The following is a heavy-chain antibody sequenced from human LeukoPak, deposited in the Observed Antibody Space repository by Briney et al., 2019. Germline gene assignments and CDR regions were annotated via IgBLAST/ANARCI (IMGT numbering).Heavy chain of an antibody. CDR2: FDPEDGET. CDR1: GYTLTELS. D-gene: IGHD2-2*02. J-gene: IGHJ4*02. CDR3: ATDLLCSSTSCYIE. V-gene: IGHV1-24*01. Sequence: ASVKVSCKVSGYTLTELSMHWVRQAPGKGLEWMGGFDPEDGETIYAQEFQGRVTMTEDTSTDTAYMELSSLRSEDTAVYYCATDLLCSSTSCYIEWGQGTLVTVSS.